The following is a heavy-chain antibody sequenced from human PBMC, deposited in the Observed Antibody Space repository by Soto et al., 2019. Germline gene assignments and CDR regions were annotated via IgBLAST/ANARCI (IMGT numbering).Heavy chain of an antibody. V-gene: IGHV3-30*19. Sequence: QVQLVESGGGVVQPGMSLRLTCEASGINFRSYAMHWVRQAPGKGLEWVAVTSYDGSNKYYADSVEGRFTISRDNSKNTLYLQTSSLTTEDTAMYYCARDWETSATGLIDSWGQGTLVTVSS. CDR3: ARDWETSATGLIDS. CDR2: TSYDGSNK. D-gene: IGHD3-9*01. CDR1: GINFRSYA. J-gene: IGHJ4*02.